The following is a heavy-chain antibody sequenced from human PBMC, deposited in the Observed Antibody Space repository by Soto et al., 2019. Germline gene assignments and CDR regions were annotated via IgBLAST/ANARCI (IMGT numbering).Heavy chain of an antibody. Sequence: QVHLVQSGAEVKKPGASVKVSCKTSGYPFPSFEIHWIRQAPGQRPEWMGGISNAGSGSIKYSQRFQDRRTISRDKRATTVYMTLSSLTSEDAAIYYCARESDHYQDFFKNWGQGSLVTVSA. CDR3: ARESDHYQDFFKN. CDR1: GYPFPSFE. D-gene: IGHD3-22*01. J-gene: IGHJ4*02. CDR2: ISNAGSGSI. V-gene: IGHV1-3*01.